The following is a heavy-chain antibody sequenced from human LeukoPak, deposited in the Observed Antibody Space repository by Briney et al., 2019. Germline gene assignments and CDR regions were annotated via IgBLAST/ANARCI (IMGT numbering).Heavy chain of an antibody. CDR2: IYHSGST. V-gene: IGHV4-4*02. J-gene: IGHJ4*02. CDR1: GGSISSSNW. D-gene: IGHD3-10*01. Sequence: SSETLSLTCAVSGGSISSSNWWSWVRQPPGKGLEWIGEIYHSGSTNYNPSLKSRVTISVDKSKNQFSLKLSFVTAADTAVYYCARDKWELFYFDYWGQGTLVTVSS. CDR3: ARDKWELFYFDY.